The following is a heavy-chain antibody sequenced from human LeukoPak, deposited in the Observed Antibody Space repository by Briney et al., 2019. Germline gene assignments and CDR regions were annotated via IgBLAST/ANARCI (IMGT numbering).Heavy chain of an antibody. D-gene: IGHD6-6*01. J-gene: IGHJ4*02. CDR2: IYSGGTT. V-gene: IGHV3-53*01. CDR3: ATFGGSSSSDYFDY. CDR1: GFSVSSNY. Sequence: PGGSLRLSCAVSGFSVSSNYMSWVRQAPGKGLEWVSVIYSGGTTYYADSVKGRFTISRDTSKNTLYLQMNSLRAEDTAVYYCATFGGSSSSDYFDYWGQGTLVTVSS.